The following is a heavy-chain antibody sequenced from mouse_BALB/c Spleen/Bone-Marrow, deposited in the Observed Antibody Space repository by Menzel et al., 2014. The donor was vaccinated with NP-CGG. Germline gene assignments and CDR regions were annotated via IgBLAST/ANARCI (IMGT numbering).Heavy chain of an antibody. CDR1: GFSLTSYG. CDR3: ARNGGTWFAY. Sequence: QVQLQQSGPGLVQPSQSLSITCTVSGFSLTSYGVHWVRQSPGKGLEWLGVIRSGGSTDYNAAFISRLSISKDDSKSQVFFKMNSLQADDTAIYYCARNGGTWFAYWGQGTLVTVSA. CDR2: IRSGGST. J-gene: IGHJ3*01. V-gene: IGHV2-4-1*01.